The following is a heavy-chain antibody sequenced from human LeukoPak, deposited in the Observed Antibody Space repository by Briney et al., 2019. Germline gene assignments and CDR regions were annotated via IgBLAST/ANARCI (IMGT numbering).Heavy chain of an antibody. Sequence: GASVKVSCKASGGTFSGYAISWVRQAPGQGLEWMGGIIPIFGTANYAQKFQGRVTITADESTSTAHMELSSLRSEDTAVYYCARGLSSGWDKPFGSKLYYYYYGMDVWGQGTTVTVSS. CDR2: IIPIFGTA. D-gene: IGHD6-19*01. V-gene: IGHV1-69*13. CDR1: GGTFSGYA. CDR3: ARGLSSGWDKPFGSKLYYYYYGMDV. J-gene: IGHJ6*02.